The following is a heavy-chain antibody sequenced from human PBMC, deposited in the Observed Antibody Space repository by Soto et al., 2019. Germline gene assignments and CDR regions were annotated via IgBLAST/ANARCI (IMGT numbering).Heavy chain of an antibody. D-gene: IGHD6-19*01. V-gene: IGHV3-21*01. CDR1: GFTFSSYS. CDR2: ISSSSSYI. CDR3: ARDWPRWYSSGWYIDY. Sequence: GGALRLSCAASGFTFSSYSMNWVRQAPGQGLEWVSSISSSSSYIYYADSVKGRFTISRDNAKNSLYLQMNSLGAEDTAVYYCARDWPRWYSSGWYIDYWGQGTLVTVSS. J-gene: IGHJ4*02.